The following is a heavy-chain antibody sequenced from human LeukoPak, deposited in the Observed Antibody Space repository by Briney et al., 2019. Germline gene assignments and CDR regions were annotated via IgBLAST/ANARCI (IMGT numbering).Heavy chain of an antibody. V-gene: IGHV4-61*02. J-gene: IGHJ4*02. CDR3: AGAPRLAVAGTHFDY. CDR2: IYTSGST. Sequence: SETLSLTCTVSGGSISSGSYCWSWIRQPAGKGLEWIGRIYTSGSTNYNPSLKSRVTISVDTSKNQFSLKLSSVTAADTAVYYCAGAPRLAVAGTHFDYWGQGTLVTVSS. CDR1: GGSISSGSYC. D-gene: IGHD6-19*01.